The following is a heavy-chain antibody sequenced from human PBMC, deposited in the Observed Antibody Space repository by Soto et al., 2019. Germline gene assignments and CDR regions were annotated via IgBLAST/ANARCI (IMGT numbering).Heavy chain of an antibody. CDR2: IYYSGSA. V-gene: IGHV4-28*03. Sequence: QVQLQESGPGLVKPSDTLSLICAVSGYSISSSNWWGWIRQPPGKGLEWIGNIYYSGSAYYNPSLKSRVTMSVDTSKNQFSLKLTSVTAVDTAVYYCARGDYAKAFDFWGQGTTVTVSS. CDR1: GYSISSSNW. D-gene: IGHD2-2*01. J-gene: IGHJ3*01. CDR3: ARGDYAKAFDF.